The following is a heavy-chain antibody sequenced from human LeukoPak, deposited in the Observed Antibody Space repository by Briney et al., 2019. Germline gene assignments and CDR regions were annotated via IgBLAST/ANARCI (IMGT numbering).Heavy chain of an antibody. Sequence: GGSLRLSCAASGFTFSSYGMSWVRQAPGKGLEWVSTISDSGGSTYYADSVKGRFTISRDNSKNTLYLQMNSLRAEDTAVYYCAKAQRYSNFEYWGQGTLVTVSS. V-gene: IGHV3-23*01. CDR2: ISDSGGST. J-gene: IGHJ4*02. D-gene: IGHD1-14*01. CDR3: AKAQRYSNFEY. CDR1: GFTFSSYG.